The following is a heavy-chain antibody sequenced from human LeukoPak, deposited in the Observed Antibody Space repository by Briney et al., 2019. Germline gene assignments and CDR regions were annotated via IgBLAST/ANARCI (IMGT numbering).Heavy chain of an antibody. Sequence: SETLSLTCTVSGYSISSGYYWGWIRQPPGKGLEWIGSIYHSGSTYYNPPLKSRVTISVDTSKNQFSLKLSSVTAADTAVYYCASSRIAAAGYFDYWGQGTLVTVSS. CDR2: IYHSGST. D-gene: IGHD6-13*01. J-gene: IGHJ4*02. CDR1: GYSISSGYY. V-gene: IGHV4-38-2*02. CDR3: ASSRIAAAGYFDY.